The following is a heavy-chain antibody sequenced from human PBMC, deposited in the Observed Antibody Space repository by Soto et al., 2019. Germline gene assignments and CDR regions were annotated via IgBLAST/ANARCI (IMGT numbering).Heavy chain of an antibody. CDR3: ATGGTAMVNYYYSYMDV. V-gene: IGHV1-24*01. CDR2: FDPEDGET. J-gene: IGHJ6*03. Sequence: ASVKVSCKVSGYTLTELSMHWVRQAPGKGLEWMGGFDPEDGETIYAQKFQGRVTMTEDTSTDTAYMELSSLRSEDTAVYYCATGGTAMVNYYYSYMDVWGKGTTVTVSS. D-gene: IGHD5-18*01. CDR1: GYTLTELS.